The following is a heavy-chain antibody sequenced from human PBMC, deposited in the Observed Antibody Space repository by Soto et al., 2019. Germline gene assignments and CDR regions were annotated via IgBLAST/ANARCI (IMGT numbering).Heavy chain of an antibody. J-gene: IGHJ4*02. CDR3: AKERGGSSSLDY. Sequence: QVQLVESGGGVVQPGRSLRLSCAAPGFTFSSYGMHWVRQAPGKGLEWVAVISYDGSNKYYADSVKGRFTISRDNSKNTLYLQMNSLRAVDTAVYYCAKERGGSSSLDYWGQGTLVTVSS. CDR1: GFTFSSYG. CDR2: ISYDGSNK. D-gene: IGHD6-13*01. V-gene: IGHV3-30*18.